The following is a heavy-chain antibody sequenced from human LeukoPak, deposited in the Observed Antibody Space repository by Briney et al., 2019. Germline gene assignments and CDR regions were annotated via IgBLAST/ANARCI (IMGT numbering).Heavy chain of an antibody. CDR2: INTNTGNP. V-gene: IGHV7-4-1*02. J-gene: IGHJ4*02. CDR1: GYTFTSYD. CDR3: ARDRLLEWSHFVY. Sequence: ASVKVSCKASGYTFTSYDINWVRQAPGQGIEWMGWINTNTGNPTYAQGFTGRFVFSLDTSVSTAYLQISSLKAEDTAVYYCARDRLLEWSHFVYWGQGTLVTVSS. D-gene: IGHD3-3*01.